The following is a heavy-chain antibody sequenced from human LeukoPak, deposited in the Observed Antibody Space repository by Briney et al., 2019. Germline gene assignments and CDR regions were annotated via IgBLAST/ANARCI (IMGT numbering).Heavy chain of an antibody. CDR1: GYTFTSYG. CDR3: ARGVSYDGSGYYLSFNY. J-gene: IGHJ4*02. V-gene: IGHV1-18*01. CDR2: ISAYNGNT. Sequence: ASVKVSCKASGYTFTSYGISWVRQAPGQGLEWMGWISAYNGNTNYAQKLQGRVTMTTDTSTSTAYMELRSLRSDDTAVYYCARGVSYDGSGYYLSFNYWGQGTLVTVSS. D-gene: IGHD3-22*01.